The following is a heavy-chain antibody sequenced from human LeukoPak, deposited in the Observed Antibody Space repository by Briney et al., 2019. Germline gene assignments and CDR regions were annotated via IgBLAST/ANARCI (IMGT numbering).Heavy chain of an antibody. CDR2: MNPSGGTT. D-gene: IGHD3-16*01. CDR1: GYTFSRYY. V-gene: IGHV1-46*01. CDR3: AREESGGLFDY. J-gene: IGHJ4*02. Sequence: ASVKVSCKASGYTFSRYYIHWVRQAPGQGLEWMGKMNPSGGTTTYAQKFQGRVTVTRDTPTSTVHMEMSSLRPEDTAVYYCAREESGGLFDYWGQGTLLTVSS.